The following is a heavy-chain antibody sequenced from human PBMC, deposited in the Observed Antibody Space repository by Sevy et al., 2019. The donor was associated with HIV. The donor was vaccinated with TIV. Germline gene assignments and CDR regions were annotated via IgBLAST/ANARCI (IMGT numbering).Heavy chain of an antibody. J-gene: IGHJ4*02. CDR1: GYTLAKVS. V-gene: IGHV1-24*01. CDR3: ATTKDYYHSSGYPFDY. D-gene: IGHD3-22*01. CDR2: FDPEDGDPEDGKT. Sequence: ASVKVSCKVSGYTLAKVSIHWVRQAPGKGLEWMTSFDPEDGDPEDGKTIYAQKFLGRVSLTEDTSTDTAYTELSSLRSDDTAVYYCATTKDYYHSSGYPFDYWGQGTLVTVSS.